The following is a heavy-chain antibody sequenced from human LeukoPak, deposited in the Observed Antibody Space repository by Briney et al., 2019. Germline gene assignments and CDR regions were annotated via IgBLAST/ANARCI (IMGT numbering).Heavy chain of an antibody. CDR1: GGSFSGYY. V-gene: IGHV4-34*01. CDR3: ARGLAVAGMLDY. D-gene: IGHD6-19*01. J-gene: IGHJ4*02. CDR2: INHSGST. Sequence: SETLSLTCAVYGGSFSGYYWSWIRQPPGKGLECIGEINHSGSTNYNPSLKSRVTISVDTSKNQFSLKLSSVTAADTAVYYCARGLAVAGMLDYWGQGTLVTVSS.